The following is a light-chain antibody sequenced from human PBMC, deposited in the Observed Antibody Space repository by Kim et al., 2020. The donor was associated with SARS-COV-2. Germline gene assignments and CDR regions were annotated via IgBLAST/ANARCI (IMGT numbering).Light chain of an antibody. CDR3: QSRDSGGNVV. CDR2: GRN. V-gene: IGLV3-19*01. J-gene: IGLJ2*01. CDR1: SLRSYY. Sequence: SSELTQDPAVSVALGQTVRITCQGDSLRSYYATWYQQKPRQAPLLVIFGRNNRPSGIPDRFSGSTSGNTASLTISGAQAEDEADFYCQSRDSGGNVVFGGGTLLSGL.